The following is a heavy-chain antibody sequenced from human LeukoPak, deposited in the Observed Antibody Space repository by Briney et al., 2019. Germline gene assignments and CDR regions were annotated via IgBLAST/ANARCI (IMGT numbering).Heavy chain of an antibody. CDR2: IKQDGSEK. J-gene: IGHJ4*02. V-gene: IGHV3-7*03. D-gene: IGHD3-22*01. CDR1: GFTFSSYW. CDR3: ASDTLLAYYYDSSGYYLDC. Sequence: GGSLRLSCAASGFTFSSYWMSWVRQAPGKGLEWVANIKQDGSEKYYVDSVKGRFTISRDNAKNSLYLQMNSLRAEDTAVYYCASDTLLAYYYDSSGYYLDCWGQGTLVTVSS.